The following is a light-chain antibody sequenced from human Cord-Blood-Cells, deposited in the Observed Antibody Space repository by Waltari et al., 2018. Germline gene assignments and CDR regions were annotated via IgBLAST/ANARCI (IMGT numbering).Light chain of an antibody. CDR1: QVISSY. CDR3: QQYYSYPRT. V-gene: IGKV1-8*01. CDR2: TAS. Sequence: AIRMTQSPSSLSASTGDRVTITCRASQVISSYLAWYQQKPGKAHKLLIYTASTLQSGVPSRFSGSGSGTDFNLTISCLQSEDFATYYCQQYYSYPRTFGQGTKVEIK. J-gene: IGKJ1*01.